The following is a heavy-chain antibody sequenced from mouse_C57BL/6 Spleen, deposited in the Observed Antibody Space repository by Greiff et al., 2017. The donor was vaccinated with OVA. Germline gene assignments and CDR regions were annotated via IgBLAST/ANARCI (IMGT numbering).Heavy chain of an antibody. CDR3: ARRYYGSSYDWYFDV. D-gene: IGHD1-1*01. Sequence: QVQLQQSGPELVKPGASVKISCKASGYSFTSYYIHWVKQRPGQGLEWIGWIYPGSGNTKYNEKFKGKGTLTADTSSSTAYMQLSSLTSEDSAVYYCARRYYGSSYDWYFDVWGTGTTVTVSS. CDR1: GYSFTSYY. CDR2: IYPGSGNT. V-gene: IGHV1-66*01. J-gene: IGHJ1*03.